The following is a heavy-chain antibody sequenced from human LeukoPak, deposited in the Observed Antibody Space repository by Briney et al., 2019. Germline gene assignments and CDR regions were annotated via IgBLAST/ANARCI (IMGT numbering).Heavy chain of an antibody. CDR1: GGTFSSYA. V-gene: IGHV1-69*13. D-gene: IGHD1-14*01. Sequence: GASVKVSCKASGGTFSSYAISWVRQAPGQGLEWMGGIIPIFGTANYAQKFQGRVTITADESTSTAYMELSSLRSEDTAVYYCARESGDSGTTLYFDLWGRGTLVTVSS. CDR2: IIPIFGTA. CDR3: ARESGDSGTTLYFDL. J-gene: IGHJ2*01.